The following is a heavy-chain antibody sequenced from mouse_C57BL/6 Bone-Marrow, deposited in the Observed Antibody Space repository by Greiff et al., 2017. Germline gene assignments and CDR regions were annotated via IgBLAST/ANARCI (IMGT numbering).Heavy chain of an antibody. CDR3: ARRKYGNYRGAMDY. J-gene: IGHJ4*01. CDR2: ISNLAYSI. D-gene: IGHD2-10*02. V-gene: IGHV5-15*04. CDR1: GFTFSDYG. Sequence: EVHLVESGGGLVQPGGSLKLSCAASGFTFSDYGMAWVRQAPRKGPEWVAFISNLAYSIYYADTVTGRFTISRENAKNTLYLEMSSLRSEDTAMYYCARRKYGNYRGAMDYWGQGTSVTVSS.